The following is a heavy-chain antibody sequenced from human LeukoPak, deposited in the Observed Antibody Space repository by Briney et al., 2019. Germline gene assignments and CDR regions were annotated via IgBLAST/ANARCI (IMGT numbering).Heavy chain of an antibody. D-gene: IGHD6-19*01. Sequence: PGGSLRLSCAASGFTFSSYAMSWVRQAPGKGLEWVSAISGSGGSTYYADSVKGRFTISRDNSKNTLYLQMNSLRAGDTAVYYCAKDSVAGDGGNYWGQGTLVTVSS. CDR3: AKDSVAGDGGNY. J-gene: IGHJ4*02. CDR2: ISGSGGST. V-gene: IGHV3-23*01. CDR1: GFTFSSYA.